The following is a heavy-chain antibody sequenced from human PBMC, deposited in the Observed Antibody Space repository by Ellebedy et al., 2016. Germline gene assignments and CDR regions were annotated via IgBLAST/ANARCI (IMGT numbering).Heavy chain of an antibody. V-gene: IGHV3-23*01. Sequence: GESLKISCAASGFTFTSVAMAWVRQAPGKGLEWVSTISASSGSLYYADSVKGRFTISRDNSNNTVYLQMNSLRAEDTAVYYCAKESQGSGRGGIDYWGQGTLVTVSS. D-gene: IGHD6-19*01. J-gene: IGHJ4*02. CDR2: ISASSGSL. CDR1: GFTFTSVA. CDR3: AKESQGSGRGGIDY.